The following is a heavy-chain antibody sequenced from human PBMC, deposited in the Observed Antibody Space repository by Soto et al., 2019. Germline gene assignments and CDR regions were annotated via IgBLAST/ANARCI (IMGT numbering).Heavy chain of an antibody. CDR1: GFTFSSYW. V-gene: IGHV3-7*04. CDR3: ARGYSDSVPLAAPFDH. Sequence: EVQLVESGGGLVQPGGSLRLSCAASGFTFSSYWMSWVRQAPGKGLEWVASIKHDGSEKNYVDSVKGRFTISRDNAKDSLSLQMNSLRAEETAVYYCARGYSDSVPLAAPFDHWGQGTLVTVSS. D-gene: IGHD5-12*01. J-gene: IGHJ4*02. CDR2: IKHDGSEK.